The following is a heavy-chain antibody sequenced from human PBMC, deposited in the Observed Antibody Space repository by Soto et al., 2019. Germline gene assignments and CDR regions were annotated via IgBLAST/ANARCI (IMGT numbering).Heavy chain of an antibody. CDR1: GDSISSTNNY. V-gene: IGHV4-31*03. CDR3: ARTVCSSASCYGYYYYGLDV. Sequence: QVQLQESGPGLVKPSQTLSLTCTVSGDSISSTNNYWSWIRQHPGKGLEWIGYIYYSGSTYYNPSLKNRPAISVETSKNQFSLKLSSVTAADTAVYYCARTVCSSASCYGYYYYGLDVWGQGTTVTVSS. D-gene: IGHD2-2*01. J-gene: IGHJ6*02. CDR2: IYYSGST.